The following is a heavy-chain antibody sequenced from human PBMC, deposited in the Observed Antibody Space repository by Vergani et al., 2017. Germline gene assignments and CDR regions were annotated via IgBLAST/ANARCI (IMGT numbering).Heavy chain of an antibody. CDR1: GGTFSSNS. CDR3: ARGRCSSTSCYYYYYYYMDV. J-gene: IGHJ6*03. CDR2: IIPIFGTT. V-gene: IGHV1-69*13. D-gene: IGHD2-2*01. Sequence: QVQLVQSGAEVKKPGSSVKVSCKASGGTFSSNSISWVRQAPGQGLEWMGRIIPIFGTTSYAQKFQGRVTILADESTSTAYMELSSLRSEDTAVYYCARGRCSSTSCYYYYYYYMDVWGKGTTVTVSS.